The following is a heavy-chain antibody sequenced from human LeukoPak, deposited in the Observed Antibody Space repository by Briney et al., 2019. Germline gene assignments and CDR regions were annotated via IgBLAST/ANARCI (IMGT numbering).Heavy chain of an antibody. D-gene: IGHD3-10*01. CDR3: AADRPGYDSGGYFNY. J-gene: IGHJ4*02. CDR2: MSSDGSDK. CDR1: GFTFSSYT. Sequence: GGSLRLSCAASGFTFSSYTMHWVRQAPGKGLEWVAVMSSDGSDKYYADSVKGRFTISRDNSKNTLYLQVNSLRPEDTAVYYCAADRPGYDSGGYFNYWGQGTLVTVSS. V-gene: IGHV3-30*04.